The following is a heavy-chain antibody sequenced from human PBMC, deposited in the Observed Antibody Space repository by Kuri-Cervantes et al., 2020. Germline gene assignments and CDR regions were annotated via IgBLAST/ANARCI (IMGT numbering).Heavy chain of an antibody. CDR1: GFTFSSYS. CDR3: ASLPFYYYDSSGYRDY. J-gene: IGHJ4*02. V-gene: IGHV3-21*01. Sequence: GESLKISCAASGFTFSSYSMSWVRQAPGKGLEWVSSISSSSSYIYYADSVKGRFTTSRDNAKNSLYLQMNSLRAEDTAVYYCASLPFYYYDSSGYRDYWGQGTLVTVPQ. CDR2: ISSSSSYI. D-gene: IGHD3-22*01.